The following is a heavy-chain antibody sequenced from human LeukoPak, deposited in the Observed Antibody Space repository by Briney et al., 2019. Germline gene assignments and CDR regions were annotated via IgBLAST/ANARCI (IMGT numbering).Heavy chain of an antibody. CDR1: GGSISSGSYY. V-gene: IGHV4-61*02. CDR3: ARGDGGSGSYYNYYYYYYMDV. J-gene: IGHJ6*03. D-gene: IGHD3-10*01. Sequence: NSSQTLSLTCTVSGGSISSGSYYWSWIRQPAGKGLEWIGRIYTSGSTNYNPSLKSRVTISVDTSKNQFSLKLSSVTAADTAVYYCARGDGGSGSYYNYYYYYYMDVWGKGTTVTISS. CDR2: IYTSGST.